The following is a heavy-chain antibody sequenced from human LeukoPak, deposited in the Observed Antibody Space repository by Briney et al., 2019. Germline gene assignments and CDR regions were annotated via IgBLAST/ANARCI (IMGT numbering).Heavy chain of an antibody. CDR3: AKERPPFVVVPVALDY. Sequence: GGSLRLSCAASGFTFSSYGMHWVRQAPGKGLEWVAFIRYDGSNKYYADSVKGRFTISRDNSKNTLYLQMNSLRAEDTAVYYSAKERPPFVVVPVALDYWGQGTLVTVSS. D-gene: IGHD2-2*01. CDR1: GFTFSSYG. V-gene: IGHV3-30*02. CDR2: IRYDGSNK. J-gene: IGHJ4*02.